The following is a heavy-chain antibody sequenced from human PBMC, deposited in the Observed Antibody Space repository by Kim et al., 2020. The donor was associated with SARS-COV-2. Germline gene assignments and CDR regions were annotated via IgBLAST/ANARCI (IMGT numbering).Heavy chain of an antibody. V-gene: IGHV3-73*01. D-gene: IGHD2-2*02. CDR1: GFTFSGSA. Sequence: GGSLRLSCAASGFTFSGSAMHWVRQASGKGLEWVGRIRSKANSYATAYAASVKGRFTISRDDSKNTAYLQMNSLKTEDTAVYYCTRHTDYQLLYSLELHPNDAFDIWGQGTMVTVSS. CDR3: TRHTDYQLLYSLELHPNDAFDI. CDR2: IRSKANSYAT. J-gene: IGHJ3*02.